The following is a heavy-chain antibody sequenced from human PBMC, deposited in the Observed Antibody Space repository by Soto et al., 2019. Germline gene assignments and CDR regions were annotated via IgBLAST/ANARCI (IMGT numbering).Heavy chain of an antibody. CDR1: GFTFSNYG. CDR2: IRYHGRNT. D-gene: IGHD2-21*01. CDR3: ARDRAVGIPVDP. V-gene: IGHV3-33*01. Sequence: QVQLEESGGGVVQPGRSLRLSCAASGFTFSNYGFHWRRQAPGKGLEWVADIRYHGRNTYYADSVEGRFTISRDNSKNTVYLDMTSLRVEDTAVYFCARDRAVGIPVDPWGQGTLVTVSS. J-gene: IGHJ5*02.